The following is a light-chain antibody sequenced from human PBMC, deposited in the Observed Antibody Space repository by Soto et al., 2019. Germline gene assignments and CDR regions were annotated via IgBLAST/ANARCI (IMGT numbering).Light chain of an antibody. V-gene: IGKV3-15*01. J-gene: IGKJ4*01. CDR2: GAS. CDR3: QQYSNWPPLT. CDR1: QSVSTN. Sequence: ENVMTQSPGTLSLSPGERATLSCRASQSVSTNYVAWYQQKPGQAPRLLIYGASSRASGLPDRFSGSGSGTEFTLTISSLQSEDFAVYYCQQYSNWPPLTFGGGTKVDIK.